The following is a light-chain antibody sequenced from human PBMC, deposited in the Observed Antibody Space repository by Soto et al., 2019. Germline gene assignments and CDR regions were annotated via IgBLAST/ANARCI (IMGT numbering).Light chain of an antibody. J-gene: IGKJ2*01. CDR3: QQYNSYLYT. CDR1: QSISSW. Sequence: DIQMTQSPSTLSASVGDRVTITCRASQSISSWLAWYQQKPGRAPKLLIYDASSLESGGPSRFSGSGSGTEFTLTISNLQPDDFATYYCQQYNSYLYTFGQGTKVDIK. CDR2: DAS. V-gene: IGKV1-5*01.